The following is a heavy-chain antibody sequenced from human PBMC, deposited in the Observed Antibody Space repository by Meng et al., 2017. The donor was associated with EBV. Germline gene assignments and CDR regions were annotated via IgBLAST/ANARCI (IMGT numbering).Heavy chain of an antibody. J-gene: IGHJ4*02. CDR3: AHIIAARPFDY. Sequence: QSSFRSFGPTLWQPTQPLRLSCPSSGFSLSTRGVGVGWCRQPPGKALEWLALIYWDDDKRYSPSLKSRLTITKDTSKNQVVLTMTNMDPVDAATYYCAHIIAARPFDYWGQGTLVTVSS. V-gene: IGHV2-5*02. CDR1: GFSLSTRGVG. D-gene: IGHD6-6*01. CDR2: IYWDDDK.